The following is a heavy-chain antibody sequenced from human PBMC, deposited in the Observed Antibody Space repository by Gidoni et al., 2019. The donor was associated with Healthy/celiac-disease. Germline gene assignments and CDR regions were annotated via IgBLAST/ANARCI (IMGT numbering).Heavy chain of an antibody. CDR2: IYYSGST. D-gene: IGHD6-13*01. Sequence: QVQLQESGPGLVKPSETLSLTCTVSGGSISSYYWRWIRQPPGTGLEWIGYIYYSGSTTYNPSLKSRVTISVDTSKNQFSLKLSSVTAADTAVYYCARGVAAAGRAFDIWGQGTMVTVSS. CDR3: ARGVAAAGRAFDI. V-gene: IGHV4-59*01. J-gene: IGHJ3*02. CDR1: GGSISSYY.